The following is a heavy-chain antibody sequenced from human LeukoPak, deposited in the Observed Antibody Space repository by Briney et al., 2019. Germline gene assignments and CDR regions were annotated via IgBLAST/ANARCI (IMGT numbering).Heavy chain of an antibody. J-gene: IGHJ4*02. CDR1: GFTVNNNY. Sequence: GGSLRLSCTASGFTVNNNYMSWVRQAPGKGLQWVSFIFSDGTTSYADSVRGRFTISRDNSKNTLYLQINRLRAEDTAVYYCAGGSPGGGKFDYWGQGTLVTVSS. CDR3: AGGSPGGGKFDY. D-gene: IGHD3-10*01. CDR2: IFSDGTT. V-gene: IGHV3-53*01.